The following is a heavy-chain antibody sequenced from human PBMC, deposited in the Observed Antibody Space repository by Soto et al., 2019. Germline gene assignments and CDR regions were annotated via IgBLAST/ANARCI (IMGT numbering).Heavy chain of an antibody. CDR3: ARDPPLSVLVVVATDDF. V-gene: IGHV3-21*01. D-gene: IGHD2-21*01. CDR2: ISSSSSFR. J-gene: IGHJ4*02. Sequence: RRYLSFSCAASGFPFTDHNMNCVRPAPGKGLEWVSSISSSSSFRNYADSVKGRFSISRDNDKNLVYLQMDSLRAEDTAVYYCARDPPLSVLVVVATDDFWGQGTLVT. CDR1: GFPFTDHN.